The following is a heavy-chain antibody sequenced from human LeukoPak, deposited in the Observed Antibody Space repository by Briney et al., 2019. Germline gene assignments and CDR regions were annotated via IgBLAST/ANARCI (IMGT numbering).Heavy chain of an antibody. CDR2: TGGSDDNT. D-gene: IGHD6-19*01. V-gene: IGHV3-23*01. J-gene: IGHJ4*02. Sequence: GGSLSLSCEGSGFSVNGYVMSWVRQAPGKGLEWIAVTGGSDDNTHYADSVKGRFTISRDNSENRLFLQMNSLRPDDSALYYCTKDLMTGFSSGWYFAYWGQGTLVTVSS. CDR3: TKDLMTGFSSGWYFAY. CDR1: GFSVNGYV.